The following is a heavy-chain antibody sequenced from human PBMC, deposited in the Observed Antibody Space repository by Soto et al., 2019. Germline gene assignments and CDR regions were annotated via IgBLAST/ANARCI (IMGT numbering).Heavy chain of an antibody. J-gene: IGHJ5*02. Sequence: ASVKVSCKTSGYTFTGYNIHWVRQAPGQGLEWMGRFNPHTGGTEFAQEFQGRVAMATGTSISTAYMELIGLTSDDTAVYFCARENTASWSGGWFDPWGQGTLVTVSS. CDR3: ARENTASWSGGWFDP. V-gene: IGHV1-2*02. CDR1: GYTFTGYN. D-gene: IGHD6-13*01. CDR2: FNPHTGGT.